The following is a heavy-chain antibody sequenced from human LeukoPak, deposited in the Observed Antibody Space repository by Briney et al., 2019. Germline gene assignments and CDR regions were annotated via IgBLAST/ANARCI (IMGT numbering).Heavy chain of an antibody. D-gene: IGHD3-22*01. CDR3: ARGLSLSGYLDAFDI. J-gene: IGHJ3*02. CDR1: GFTVSNKY. CDR2: IYSDGRT. Sequence: GGSLRLSCAASGFTVSNKYMTWVRQAPGKGLEWVSLIYSDGRTYYADSVKGRCTITRDNSKNTLYLQMNGLRVEDTAVYCCARGLSLSGYLDAFDIWGQGTMVTVSS. V-gene: IGHV3-53*01.